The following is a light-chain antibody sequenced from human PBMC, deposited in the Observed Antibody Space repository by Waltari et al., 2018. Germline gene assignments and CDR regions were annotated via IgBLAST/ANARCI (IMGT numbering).Light chain of an antibody. V-gene: IGLV2-14*01. Sequence: QSALTQPASVSGSPGQSITISCTGTSSYIGGYNYASWYQQHPGKAPKLMIFDVARWPSGVSNRFSGSKSGNTASLTISGLQAEDEADYYCASYTTTRTVVFGGGTKVTVL. CDR2: DVA. CDR3: ASYTTTRTVV. J-gene: IGLJ2*01. CDR1: SSYIGGYNY.